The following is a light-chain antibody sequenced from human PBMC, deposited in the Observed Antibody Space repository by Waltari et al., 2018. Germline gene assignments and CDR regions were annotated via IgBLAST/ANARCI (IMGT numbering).Light chain of an antibody. Sequence: DIQMTQSPSSLSASVGDRVTITCRASQSISNWLAWYQQKPEKAPILLIYKASILKSGVPSRFSGSGSGTQCTLTISSLQPGDFATYYCQQYNTYSACGQGTKLEIK. J-gene: IGKJ2*01. CDR1: QSISNW. CDR2: KAS. V-gene: IGKV1-5*03. CDR3: QQYNTYSA.